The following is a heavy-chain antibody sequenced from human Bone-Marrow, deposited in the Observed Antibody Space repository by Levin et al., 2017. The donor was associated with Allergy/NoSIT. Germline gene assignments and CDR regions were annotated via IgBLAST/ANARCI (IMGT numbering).Heavy chain of an antibody. V-gene: IGHV4-59*01. CDR3: ARATPAGGNSYYYFYMDV. D-gene: IGHD2-8*02. J-gene: IGHJ6*03. Sequence: SETLSLTCTVSGGSITSYYWTWIRQSPEKRLEWIGYIYYSGSTNYNPSLKTRVTISVDTSTNLFSLHLRSVTAADSAVYYCARATPAGGNSYYYFYMDVWGKGTTVTVSS. CDR1: GGSITSYY. CDR2: IYYSGST.